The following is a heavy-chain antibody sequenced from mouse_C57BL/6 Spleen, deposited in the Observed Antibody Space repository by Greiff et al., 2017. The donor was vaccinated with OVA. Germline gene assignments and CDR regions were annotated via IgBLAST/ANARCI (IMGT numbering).Heavy chain of an antibody. D-gene: IGHD1-1*01. CDR3: ARQGYYGSSYVGNYAMDY. Sequence: EVQRVESGGGLVKPGGSLKLSCAASGFTFSSYTMSWVRQTPEKRLEWVATISGGGGNTYYPDSVKGRFTISRDNAKNTLYLQMSSLRSEDTALYYCARQGYYGSSYVGNYAMDYWGQGTSVTVSS. V-gene: IGHV5-9*01. J-gene: IGHJ4*01. CDR1: GFTFSSYT. CDR2: ISGGGGNT.